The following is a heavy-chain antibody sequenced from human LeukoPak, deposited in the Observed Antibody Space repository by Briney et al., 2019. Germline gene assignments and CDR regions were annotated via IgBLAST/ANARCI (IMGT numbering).Heavy chain of an antibody. CDR2: IYYSGST. CDR1: GGSIRSSY. V-gene: IGHV4-59*01. Sequence: SETLSLTRTVSGGSIRSSYWRWIRQPPGKGLEWIGYIYYSGSTNYNPSLKSRVTISVDTSKNQFSLKLSSVTAADTAVYYCASTYYDFWSGYHGVNWFDPWGQGTLVTVSS. J-gene: IGHJ5*02. CDR3: ASTYYDFWSGYHGVNWFDP. D-gene: IGHD3-3*01.